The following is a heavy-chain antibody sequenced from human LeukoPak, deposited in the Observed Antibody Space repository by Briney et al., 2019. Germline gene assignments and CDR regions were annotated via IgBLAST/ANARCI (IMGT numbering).Heavy chain of an antibody. CDR1: GYTFTSYG. D-gene: IGHD1-26*01. Sequence: ASVKVSCKASGYTFTSYGISWVRQAPGQGLEWMGGIIPIFGTANYAQKFQGRVTITTDESTSTAYMELSSLRSEDTAVYYCARDGPVGATNAFDIWGQGTMVTVSS. CDR2: IIPIFGTA. J-gene: IGHJ3*02. V-gene: IGHV1-69*05. CDR3: ARDGPVGATNAFDI.